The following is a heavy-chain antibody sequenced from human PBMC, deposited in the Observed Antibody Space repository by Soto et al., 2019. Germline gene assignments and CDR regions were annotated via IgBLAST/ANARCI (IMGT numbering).Heavy chain of an antibody. J-gene: IGHJ4*02. Sequence: VKVSCKASGGTFSSYAISWVRQAPGQGLEWMGGIIPIFGTANYAQKFQGRVTITADESTSTAYMELSSLRSEDTAVYYCARSPPGPYGSGSYYFDYWGQGTLVTVSS. CDR1: GGTFSSYA. D-gene: IGHD3-10*01. V-gene: IGHV1-69*01. CDR2: IIPIFGTA. CDR3: ARSPPGPYGSGSYYFDY.